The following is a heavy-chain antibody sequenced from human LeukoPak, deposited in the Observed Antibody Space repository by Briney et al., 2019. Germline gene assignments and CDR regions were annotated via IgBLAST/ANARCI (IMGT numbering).Heavy chain of an antibody. V-gene: IGHV4-39*07. CDR3: ATTTIRLGY. CDR2: IYYSGGT. J-gene: IGHJ4*02. D-gene: IGHD1-26*01. CDR1: GGSTSSSSRY. Sequence: MSSETLSLTCSVSGGSTSSSSRYWGWIRQPPGKGLEWIGSIYYSGGTYYNPSLKSRVTISVDTSKNQFSLKLSSVTAADTAVYYCATTTIRLGYWGQGTLVTVSS.